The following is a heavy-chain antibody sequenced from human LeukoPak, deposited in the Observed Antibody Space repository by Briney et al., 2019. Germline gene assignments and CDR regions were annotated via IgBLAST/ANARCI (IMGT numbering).Heavy chain of an antibody. D-gene: IGHD5-12*01. CDR2: ISAYNGKT. V-gene: IGHV1-18*01. Sequence: ASVKVSCKASGYTFTSYGISWVRQAPGQGLEWMGWISAYNGKTNYAQKLQGRVTMTTDTSTSTAYMELRSLRSDDTAVYYCARDFPSGYPRKGFDYWGQGTLVTVSS. CDR3: ARDFPSGYPRKGFDY. CDR1: GYTFTSYG. J-gene: IGHJ4*02.